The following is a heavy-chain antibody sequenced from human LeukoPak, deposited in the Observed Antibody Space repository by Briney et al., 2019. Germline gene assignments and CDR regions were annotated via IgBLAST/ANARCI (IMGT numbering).Heavy chain of an antibody. D-gene: IGHD2-2*02. CDR3: AKGPCSSTSCYMGHWFDP. Sequence: PGGSLRLSCAASGFTFSRHGMHWVRQAPGKGLEWVAFIRYDASDKYYADSVKGRFTISRDNSKNTLYLQMNSLRPEDTAVYYCAKGPCSSTSCYMGHWFDPWGQGTLVTVSS. CDR2: IRYDASDK. CDR1: GFTFSRHG. V-gene: IGHV3-30*02. J-gene: IGHJ5*02.